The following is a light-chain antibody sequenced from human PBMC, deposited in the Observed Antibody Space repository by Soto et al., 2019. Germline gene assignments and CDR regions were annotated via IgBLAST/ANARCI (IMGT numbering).Light chain of an antibody. Sequence: QSALTQPASVSGSPGQPITISCTGTSSDVGGYNYVSWYQQHPGKAPKLMIYEVSNRPSGVSNRFSGSKSGNTASLTISGLQAEDEADYYCSSYTYSSTPYVFGAGTKLTVL. J-gene: IGLJ1*01. V-gene: IGLV2-14*01. CDR3: SSYTYSSTPYV. CDR1: SSDVGGYNY. CDR2: EVS.